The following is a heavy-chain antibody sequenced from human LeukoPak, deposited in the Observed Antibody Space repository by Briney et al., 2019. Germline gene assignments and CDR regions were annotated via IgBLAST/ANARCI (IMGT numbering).Heavy chain of an antibody. CDR2: IYYSGST. Sequence: PSETLSLTCTVSGGSISSSSYYWGWIRQPPGKGLEWIGSIYYSGSTYYNPSLKSRVTTSVDTSKNQFFLRLTSVTAADTAVYYCARDRAADGSNWFDPWGQGTLVTVSS. J-gene: IGHJ5*02. CDR1: GGSISSSSYY. CDR3: ARDRAADGSNWFDP. D-gene: IGHD4/OR15-4a*01. V-gene: IGHV4-39*07.